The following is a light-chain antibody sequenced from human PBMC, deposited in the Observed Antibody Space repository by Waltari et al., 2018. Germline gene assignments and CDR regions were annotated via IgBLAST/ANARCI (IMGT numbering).Light chain of an antibody. Sequence: DIPMTQSPSTLAASVGDRVTITCRASQPIITWLAWYQQKPGKAPKLLIYKASRLESGVPSRFSGSGAGTEFSLTISSLQPDDSATYYCQQYYTYWTFGQGTKVDIK. CDR1: QPIITW. J-gene: IGKJ1*01. CDR3: QQYYTYWT. V-gene: IGKV1-5*03. CDR2: KAS.